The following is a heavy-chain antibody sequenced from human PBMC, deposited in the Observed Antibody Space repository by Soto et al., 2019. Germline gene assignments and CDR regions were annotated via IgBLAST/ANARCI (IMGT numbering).Heavy chain of an antibody. CDR1: GYTVPSYG. V-gene: IGHV1-18*01. CDR2: ISAYNGNT. Sequence: ASVKVSCKASGYTVPSYGISWVRQAPGQGLEWMGWISAYNGNTNYAQKLQGRVTMTTDTSTSTAYMELRSLRSDDTAVYYCARDLRARAAAGSSSGLSWGQGTLVTVSS. CDR3: ARDLRARAAAGSSSGLS. J-gene: IGHJ4*02. D-gene: IGHD6-13*01.